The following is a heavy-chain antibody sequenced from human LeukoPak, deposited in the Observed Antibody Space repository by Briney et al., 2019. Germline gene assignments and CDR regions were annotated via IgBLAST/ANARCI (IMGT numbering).Heavy chain of an antibody. CDR2: ISWNSGSI. CDR3: AKDAGYSSSWKDY. D-gene: IGHD6-13*01. J-gene: IGHJ4*02. V-gene: IGHV3-9*01. Sequence: GGSLRLSCAASGFTFDDYAMHWVRHAPGKGLEWVSGISWNSGSIAYADSVKGRFTISRDNAKNSLYLQMNSLRAEDTALYYCAKDAGYSSSWKDYWGQGTLVTVSS. CDR1: GFTFDDYA.